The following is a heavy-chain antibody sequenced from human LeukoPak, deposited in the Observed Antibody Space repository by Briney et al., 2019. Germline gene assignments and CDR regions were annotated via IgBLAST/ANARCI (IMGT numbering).Heavy chain of an antibody. J-gene: IGHJ4*02. CDR1: GGSFSGYY. CDR3: ASEGCGGDCSILVDY. V-gene: IGHV4-34*01. Sequence: SETLSLTCAVYGGSFSGYYWSWIRQPPGKGLEWSGEINHSGSTNYNPSLKSRVTISVDTSKNQFSLKLSSVTAADTAVYYCASEGCGGDCSILVDYWGQGTLVTVSS. D-gene: IGHD2-21*02. CDR2: INHSGST.